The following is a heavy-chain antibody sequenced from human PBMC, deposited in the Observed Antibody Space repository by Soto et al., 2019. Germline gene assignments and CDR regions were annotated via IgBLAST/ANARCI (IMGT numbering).Heavy chain of an antibody. D-gene: IGHD3-22*01. CDR1: GGSIDSGDYY. J-gene: IGHJ4*02. V-gene: IGHV4-61*08. CDR2: IYYSGST. CDR3: ARARYDSSGYYYFDY. Sequence: SETLSLTCTVSGGSIDSGDYYWSWIRQPPGKGLEWIGYIYYSGSTIYNPSLKSRVTISVDTSKNQFSLKLSSVTAADTAVYYCARARYDSSGYYYFDYWGQGTLVTVSS.